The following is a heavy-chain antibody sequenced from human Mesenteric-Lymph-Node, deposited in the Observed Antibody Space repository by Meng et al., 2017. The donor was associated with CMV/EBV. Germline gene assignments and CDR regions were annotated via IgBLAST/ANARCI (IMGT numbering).Heavy chain of an antibody. V-gene: IGHV5-51*01. D-gene: IGHD3-10*01. CDR2: VYAGDSDT. J-gene: IGHJ5*02. CDR3: ARRGIFGSGSSPLGGFGH. CDR1: ISYL. Sequence: ISYLVGRVRKMSGEGLERSGIVYAGDSDTNYSSSFQGKVPISGDKSISPAYLQWSSLKASDTAMYDCARRGIFGSGSSPLGGFGHWGQGTLVTVSS.